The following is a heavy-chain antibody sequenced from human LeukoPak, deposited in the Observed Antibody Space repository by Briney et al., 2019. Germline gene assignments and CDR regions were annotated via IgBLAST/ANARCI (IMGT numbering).Heavy chain of an antibody. J-gene: IGHJ4*02. V-gene: IGHV3-33*06. CDR1: GFTFSSYG. Sequence: QPGRSLRLSCAASGFTFSSYGMHWVRQAPGKGLEWVAVIWYDGSNKCYADSVKGRFTISRDNSKNTLYLQMNSLRAEDTAVYSCAKGSNVLRFLEWLFDYWGQGTLVTVSS. D-gene: IGHD3-3*01. CDR3: AKGSNVLRFLEWLFDY. CDR2: IWYDGSNK.